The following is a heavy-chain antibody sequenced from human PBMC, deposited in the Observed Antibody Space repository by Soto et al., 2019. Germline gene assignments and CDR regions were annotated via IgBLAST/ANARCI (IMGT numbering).Heavy chain of an antibody. CDR2: IVVGSGNT. J-gene: IGHJ4*02. V-gene: IGHV1-58*01. D-gene: IGHD2-8*01. CDR3: AADILYGAFDY. CDR1: GFTFTSSA. Sequence: SVKVSCKASGFTFTSSAVQWVRQARGQRLEWIGWIVVGSGNTNYAQKFQERVTITRDMSTSTVYMELSSLRSEDTAVYYCAADILYGAFDYWGQGTLVTVSS.